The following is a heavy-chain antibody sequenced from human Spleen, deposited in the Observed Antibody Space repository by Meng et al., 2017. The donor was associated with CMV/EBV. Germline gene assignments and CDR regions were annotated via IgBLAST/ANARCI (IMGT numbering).Heavy chain of an antibody. CDR3: AREDGYTKRGAFDI. Sequence: SGFTFSSYWMSWVRQAPGKGLEWVANIKQDGSEKYYVDSVKGRFTISRDNAKNSLYLQMNSLRAEDTAVYYCAREDGYTKRGAFDIWGQGTMVTVSS. D-gene: IGHD5-24*01. V-gene: IGHV3-7*01. CDR1: GFTFSSYW. J-gene: IGHJ3*02. CDR2: IKQDGSEK.